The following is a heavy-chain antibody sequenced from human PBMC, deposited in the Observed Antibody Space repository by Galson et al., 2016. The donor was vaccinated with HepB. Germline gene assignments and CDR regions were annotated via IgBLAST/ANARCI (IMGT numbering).Heavy chain of an antibody. D-gene: IGHD1-26*01. Sequence: SVKVSCKVSGYTLTELSVHWVRQAPGQGLEWMGGFDPEDGKTIYAQKFQGRVTMTEDTSTDTASKELSSLRSEDTAVYYCASGDSATLDYWGQGTLVTVSS. CDR1: GYTLTELS. J-gene: IGHJ4*02. V-gene: IGHV1-24*01. CDR2: FDPEDGKT. CDR3: ASGDSATLDY.